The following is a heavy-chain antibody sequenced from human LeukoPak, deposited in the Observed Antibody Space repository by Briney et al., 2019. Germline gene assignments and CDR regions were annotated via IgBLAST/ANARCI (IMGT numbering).Heavy chain of an antibody. V-gene: IGHV3-9*01. CDR3: AKGGSGGGY. J-gene: IGHJ4*02. Sequence: GRSLRLSCAASGFTFDDFVMHWVRQAPGKGLEWVSGISWNSGSIGYADSVKGRFTTSRDNAKNSLYLQMNSLRAEDTALYYCAKGGSGGGYWGQGTLVTVSS. CDR2: ISWNSGSI. CDR1: GFTFDDFV. D-gene: IGHD1-1*01.